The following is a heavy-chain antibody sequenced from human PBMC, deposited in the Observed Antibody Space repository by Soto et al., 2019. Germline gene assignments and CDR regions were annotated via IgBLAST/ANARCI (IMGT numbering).Heavy chain of an antibody. CDR3: ARSVFP. J-gene: IGHJ5*02. V-gene: IGHV4-31*03. CDR2: IYYIGST. CDR1: GGSISSGGYY. Sequence: QVQLQESGPGLVKPSQTLSLTCTVSGGSISSGGYYWNWIRQHPGKGLEWIGYIYYIGSTYYNPSIKSRGTISLDTSKNQFSLKLSAVTDADTAVYYCARSVFPWGQGTLVTVSS.